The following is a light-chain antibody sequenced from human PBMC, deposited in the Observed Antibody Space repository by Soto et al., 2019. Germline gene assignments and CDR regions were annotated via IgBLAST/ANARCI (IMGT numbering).Light chain of an antibody. CDR1: QSVSTW. CDR3: QQYNSYSPT. Sequence: DIQMTQSPSSLSASVGDTVTITCRASQSVSTWLAWYQQRAGKAPKLLIYDASSLESGVPSRFRGFGSGTELTLPISSLQPEDSATSYCQQYNSYSPTFGQGTKVEV. J-gene: IGKJ1*01. V-gene: IGKV1-5*01. CDR2: DAS.